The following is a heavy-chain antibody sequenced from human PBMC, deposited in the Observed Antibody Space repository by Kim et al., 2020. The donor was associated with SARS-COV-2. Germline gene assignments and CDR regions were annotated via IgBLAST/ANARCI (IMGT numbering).Heavy chain of an antibody. CDR2: IYSGGST. V-gene: IGHV3-53*04. J-gene: IGHJ4*02. D-gene: IGHD6-13*01. Sequence: GGSLRLSCAASGFTVSSNYMSWVRQAPGKGLEWVSVIYSGGSTYYADSVKGRFTISRHNSKNTLYLQMNSLRAEDTAVYYCASVDSSSSDRYYFDYWGQGTLVTVSS. CDR3: ASVDSSSSDRYYFDY. CDR1: GFTVSSNY.